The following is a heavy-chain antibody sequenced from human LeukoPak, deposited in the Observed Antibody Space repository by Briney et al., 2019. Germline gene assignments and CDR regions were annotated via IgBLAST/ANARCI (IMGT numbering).Heavy chain of an antibody. Sequence: ASVKVSCKASGYTFTGYYMHWVRQAPGKGLEWMGRINPNSGGTNYAQKFQGRVTMTRDTSIRTAYMELSRLRSDDTAVYYCARGHRNVGLRFLEWLPVDYWGQGTLVTVSS. V-gene: IGHV1-2*06. D-gene: IGHD3-3*01. J-gene: IGHJ4*02. CDR2: INPNSGGT. CDR3: ARGHRNVGLRFLEWLPVDY. CDR1: GYTFTGYY.